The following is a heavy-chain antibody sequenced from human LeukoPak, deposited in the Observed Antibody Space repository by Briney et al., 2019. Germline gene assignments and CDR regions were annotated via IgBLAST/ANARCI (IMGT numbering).Heavy chain of an antibody. CDR3: ARAGWYFGRGLDY. CDR2: IGTAGGT. CDR1: GFTFSSYD. D-gene: IGHD6-19*01. J-gene: IGHJ4*02. V-gene: IGHV3-13*01. Sequence: GGSLRLSCAASGFTFSSYDMHWVRQATGKGLEWVSAIGTAGGTYYPGSVKGRFTISRENAKNSLYLQMNSLRAGDTAVYYCARAGWYFGRGLDYWGQGTLVTVSS.